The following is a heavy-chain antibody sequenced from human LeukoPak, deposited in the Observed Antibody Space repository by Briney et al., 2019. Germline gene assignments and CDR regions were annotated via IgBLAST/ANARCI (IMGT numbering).Heavy chain of an antibody. J-gene: IGHJ4*02. D-gene: IGHD6-19*01. CDR2: ISGSGGST. Sequence: GGSLRLSCAASGFTFSSYAMSWVRQAPGKGLEWVSAISGSGGSTYYADSVKGRFTISRDNSKNSLYLQMNSLRAEDTAVYYCAKVPLSSSGWDREYYFDYWGQGTLVTVSS. CDR1: GFTFSSYA. CDR3: AKVPLSSSGWDREYYFDY. V-gene: IGHV3-23*01.